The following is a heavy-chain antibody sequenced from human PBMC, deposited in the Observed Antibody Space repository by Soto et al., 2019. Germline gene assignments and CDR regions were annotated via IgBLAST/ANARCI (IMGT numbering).Heavy chain of an antibody. D-gene: IGHD2-15*01. Sequence: EASVKVSCKASGGTFSSYAISWVRQAPVQGLEWMGGIIPIFGTANYAQKFQGRVTITADKSTSTAYMELSSLRSEDTAVYYCARASPCSGGSCYYYYYGMDVWGQGTTVTVSS. CDR2: IIPIFGTA. V-gene: IGHV1-69*06. J-gene: IGHJ6*02. CDR1: GGTFSSYA. CDR3: ARASPCSGGSCYYYYYGMDV.